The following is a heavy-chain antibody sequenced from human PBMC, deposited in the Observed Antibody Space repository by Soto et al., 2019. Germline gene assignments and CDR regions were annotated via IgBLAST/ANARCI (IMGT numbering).Heavy chain of an antibody. J-gene: IGHJ3*02. Sequence: QVQLQESGPGLVKPSGTLSLTCAVSGGSISSSNWWSWVRQPPGKGLEWIGEIYHSGSTNYNPSLKSRVTISVDTSKNQFSLKLSSVTAADTVVYYCARDRYYYDSSGYFSLAFDIWGQGTMVTVSS. CDR3: ARDRYYYDSSGYFSLAFDI. D-gene: IGHD3-22*01. CDR2: IYHSGST. CDR1: GGSISSSNW. V-gene: IGHV4-4*02.